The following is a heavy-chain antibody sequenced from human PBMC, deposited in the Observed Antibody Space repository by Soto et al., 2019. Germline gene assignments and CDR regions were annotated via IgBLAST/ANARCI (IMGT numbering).Heavy chain of an antibody. Sequence: ASVKVSCKASGYTFTSYYMHWVRQAPGQGLEWMGIINPSGGSTSYAQKFQGRVTMTRDTSTSTVYMELSSLRSEDTAVYSCARGYSGSYYGYYYHYAMTVWGQGTTVTVSS. CDR3: ARGYSGSYYGYYYHYAMTV. V-gene: IGHV1-46*01. J-gene: IGHJ6*02. CDR2: INPSGGST. D-gene: IGHD1-26*01. CDR1: GYTFTSYY.